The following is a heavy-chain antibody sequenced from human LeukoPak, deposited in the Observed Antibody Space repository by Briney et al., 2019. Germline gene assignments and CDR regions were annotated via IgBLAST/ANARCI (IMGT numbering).Heavy chain of an antibody. V-gene: IGHV3-23*01. J-gene: IGHJ6*03. CDR3: ARAQYCSSTSCPGGSYYYYYMDV. CDR1: GFTFSNFA. D-gene: IGHD2-2*01. CDR2: ISGSGDTT. Sequence: GGSLRLSCAASGFTFSNFAMNWVRQAPGKGLEWVSIISGSGDTTHYTDSVKGRFTVSRDNSKNTLYLQMNSLRAEDTAVYYCARAQYCSSTSCPGGSYYYYYMDVWGKGTTVTISS.